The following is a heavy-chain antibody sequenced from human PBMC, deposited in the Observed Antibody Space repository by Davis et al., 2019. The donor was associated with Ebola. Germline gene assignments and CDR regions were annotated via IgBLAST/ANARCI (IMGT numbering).Heavy chain of an antibody. D-gene: IGHD3/OR15-3a*01. CDR1: GDSVSSGG. Sequence: PSETLSLTCAISGDSVSSGGWNWIRQSPSRGLEWLGRTYYNSKWYHDYAVSVKSRITINPDTSKNQFSLHLNSVTPGDTAVYYCARGWLRTGFDYWGQGTLVTVSS. J-gene: IGHJ4*02. CDR2: TYYNSKWYH. CDR3: ARGWLRTGFDY. V-gene: IGHV6-1*01.